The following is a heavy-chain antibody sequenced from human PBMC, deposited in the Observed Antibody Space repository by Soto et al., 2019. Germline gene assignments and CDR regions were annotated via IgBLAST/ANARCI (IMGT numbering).Heavy chain of an antibody. Sequence: SETLSLTCTVSGGSISSGGYYWSWIRQHPGKGLEWIGYIYYSGSTYYNPSLKSRVTISVDTSKNQFSLKLSSVTAADTAMYYCARQLEDRYCTNGVCSGFDYWGQGTLVTVSS. CDR2: IYYSGST. J-gene: IGHJ4*02. CDR1: GGSISSGGYY. V-gene: IGHV4-31*03. D-gene: IGHD2-8*01. CDR3: ARQLEDRYCTNGVCSGFDY.